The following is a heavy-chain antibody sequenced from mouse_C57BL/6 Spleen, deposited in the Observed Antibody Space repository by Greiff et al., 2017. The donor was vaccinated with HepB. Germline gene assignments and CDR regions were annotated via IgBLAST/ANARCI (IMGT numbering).Heavy chain of an antibody. Sequence: QVTLKVSGAELARPGASVKMSCKASGYTFTSYTMHWVKQRPGQGLEWIGYINPSSGYTKYNQKFKDKATLTADKSSSTAYMQLSSLTSEDSAVYYCARDYGSSYDYFDYWGQGTTLTVSS. D-gene: IGHD1-1*01. CDR1: GYTFTSYT. CDR2: INPSSGYT. CDR3: ARDYGSSYDYFDY. V-gene: IGHV1-4*01. J-gene: IGHJ2*01.